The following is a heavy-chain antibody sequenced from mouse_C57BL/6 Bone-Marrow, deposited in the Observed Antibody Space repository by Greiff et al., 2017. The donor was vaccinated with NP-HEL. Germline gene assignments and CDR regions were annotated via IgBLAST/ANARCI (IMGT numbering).Heavy chain of an antibody. CDR3: ARPYYGTWYCDY. Sequence: QVQLKQSGAELVKPGASVKLSCKASGYTFTSYWMHWVKQRPGQGLEWIGMIHPNSGSTNYNEKFKSKATLTVDKSSSTAYMQLSSLTSEDSAVYYCARPYYGTWYCDYWGQGTTLTVSS. D-gene: IGHD1-1*01. V-gene: IGHV1-64*01. CDR1: GYTFTSYW. J-gene: IGHJ2*01. CDR2: IHPNSGST.